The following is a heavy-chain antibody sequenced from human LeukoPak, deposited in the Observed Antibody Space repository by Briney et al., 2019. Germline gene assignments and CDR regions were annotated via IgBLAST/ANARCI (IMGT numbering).Heavy chain of an antibody. Sequence: ASVKVSCKASGYTFTVYYMHWVRQAPGQGLEWMGWINPNSGDTNYAQKFQGRVTMTRDTSISTAYMELSRLRSDDTAVYYCASRYSSGWYDAFDIWGQGTMVTVSS. V-gene: IGHV1-2*02. J-gene: IGHJ3*02. D-gene: IGHD6-19*01. CDR1: GYTFTVYY. CDR2: INPNSGDT. CDR3: ASRYSSGWYDAFDI.